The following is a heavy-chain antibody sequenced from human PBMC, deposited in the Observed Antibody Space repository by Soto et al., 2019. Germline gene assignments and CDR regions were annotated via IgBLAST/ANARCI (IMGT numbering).Heavy chain of an antibody. J-gene: IGHJ4*02. D-gene: IGHD3-16*01. Sequence: GGSLRLSCSASGFTFSNYWMHWVRQGPGKGLVWVARLNIDGSTRNYADSVKGRFTISRDNAQNTLFLQMNSLSAEDTALFFFARGGHYEGVSYPPVGFDSWGQETQFTVSS. CDR2: LNIDGSTR. CDR1: GFTFSNYW. V-gene: IGHV3-74*01. CDR3: ARGGHYEGVSYPPVGFDS.